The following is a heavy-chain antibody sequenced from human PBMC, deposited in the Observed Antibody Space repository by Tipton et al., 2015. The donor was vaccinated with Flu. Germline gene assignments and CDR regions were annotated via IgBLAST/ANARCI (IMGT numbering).Heavy chain of an antibody. CDR3: ALSRLYNGSGRCY. D-gene: IGHD3-10*01. V-gene: IGHV4-31*03. Sequence: TLSLTCTVSDGSTSSAGYHWSWIRQHPGRGLEWIGIIYYSGRTYYNPSLKSRLTISLDASKDQFSLQMTSLTAADTAIYYCALSRLYNGSGRCYWGQGAQVTVSS. CDR2: IYYSGRT. CDR1: DGSTSSAGYH. J-gene: IGHJ4*02.